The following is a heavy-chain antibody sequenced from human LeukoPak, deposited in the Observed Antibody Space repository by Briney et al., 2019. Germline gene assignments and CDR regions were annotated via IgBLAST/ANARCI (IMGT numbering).Heavy chain of an antibody. V-gene: IGHV3-48*03. Sequence: GGSLRLSCEVSGFTFSSYAMNWVRQAPGKGLEWISYITSSSGAIYYADSVRGRFTVSRDNARNSLYLQVNSLTGEDSAIYYCARGTFYYASESVFFEYWGQGTLVTVSS. D-gene: IGHD3-10*01. CDR1: GFTFSSYA. CDR2: ITSSSGAI. CDR3: ARGTFYYASESVFFEY. J-gene: IGHJ4*02.